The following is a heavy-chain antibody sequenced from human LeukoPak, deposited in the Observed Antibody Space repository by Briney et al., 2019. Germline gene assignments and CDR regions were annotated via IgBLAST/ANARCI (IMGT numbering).Heavy chain of an antibody. D-gene: IGHD3-3*01. J-gene: IGHJ4*02. CDR3: VRQGSQSDY. Sequence: PSETLSLTCTVSGDSISSGNYHWAWIRQPPGKGLECIGSIHHSGNAYYNSSLESRVTISVDMSKNQFSLQLRSVTAADTAVYTRVRQGSQSDYWGQGTLVTVSS. V-gene: IGHV4-39*07. CDR1: GDSISSGNYH. CDR2: IHHSGNA.